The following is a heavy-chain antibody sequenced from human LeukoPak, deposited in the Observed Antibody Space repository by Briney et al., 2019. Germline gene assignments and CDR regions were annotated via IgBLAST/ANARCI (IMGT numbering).Heavy chain of an antibody. Sequence: PRGSLRLSSASSRFTLSNDWMHWVRHAPGKGLVWVSRINTDESTTTYADFGKGRFTIFRDNAKNTLYLQMNSLRVEDTAVYYCARGRGGSYHYWGQGTLVTVCS. CDR1: RFTLSNDW. D-gene: IGHD1-26*01. J-gene: IGHJ4*02. CDR3: ARGRGGSYHY. CDR2: INTDESTT. V-gene: IGHV3-74*01.